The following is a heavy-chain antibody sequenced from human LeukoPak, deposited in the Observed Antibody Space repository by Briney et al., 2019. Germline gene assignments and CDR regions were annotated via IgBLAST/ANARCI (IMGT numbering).Heavy chain of an antibody. CDR1: GGSFSDYY. CDR2: INHSGNT. CDR3: ARGRTTLYY. D-gene: IGHD4-17*01. J-gene: IGHJ4*02. V-gene: IGHV4-34*01. Sequence: SETLSLTCAIYGGSFSDYYWSWIRQPPGKGLEWIGEINHSGNTNYNPSLKSRVTISVDTSKNQFSLKLSSVTVADTAVYYCARGRTTLYYWGQGNLVTVSS.